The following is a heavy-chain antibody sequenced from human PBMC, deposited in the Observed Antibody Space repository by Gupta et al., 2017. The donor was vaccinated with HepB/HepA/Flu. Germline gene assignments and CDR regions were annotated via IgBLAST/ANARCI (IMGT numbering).Heavy chain of an antibody. CDR2: ISSSSSYI. J-gene: IGHJ4*02. D-gene: IGHD5-18*01. CDR3: ARDGGDSYGPQPSI. Sequence: SAFPFCSYSMNWVRQAPGKGLEGVSSISSSSSYIYYADAGKGRFTISRDNAKNALYLQMKSLRGEETAVYYCARDGGDSYGPQPSIGGQGTLVTVFS. V-gene: IGHV3-21*01. CDR1: AFPFCSYS.